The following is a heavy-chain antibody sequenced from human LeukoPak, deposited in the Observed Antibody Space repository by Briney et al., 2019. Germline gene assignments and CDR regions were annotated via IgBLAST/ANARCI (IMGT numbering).Heavy chain of an antibody. CDR2: ISPYNGNT. V-gene: IGHV1-18*01. D-gene: IGHD1-26*01. CDR3: ARDPGVGRGFDY. J-gene: IGHJ4*02. CDR1: GDTFSNND. Sequence: ASVKVSCKASGDTFSNNDFTWVRQAPGQGLEWMGWISPYNGNTNYPQKFKGRVTLTTDSSTSTAYMELRSLTSDDTAVYYCARDPGVGRGFDYWGQGTLVTVSS.